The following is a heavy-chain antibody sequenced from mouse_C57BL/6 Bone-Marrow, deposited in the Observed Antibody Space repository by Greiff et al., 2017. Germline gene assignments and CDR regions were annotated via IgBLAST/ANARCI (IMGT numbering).Heavy chain of an antibody. V-gene: IGHV5-4*03. CDR2: ISDGGSYT. Sequence: EVMLVESGGGLVKPGGSLKLSCAASGFTFSSYAMSWVRQTPEKRLEWVATISDGGSYTYYPDNVKGRFTISRDNAKNNLYLQLSHLKSEDTAMYYCVPLSGTWYFDVWGTGTTVTVSS. J-gene: IGHJ1*03. CDR1: GFTFSSYA. D-gene: IGHD4-1*01. CDR3: VPLSGTWYFDV.